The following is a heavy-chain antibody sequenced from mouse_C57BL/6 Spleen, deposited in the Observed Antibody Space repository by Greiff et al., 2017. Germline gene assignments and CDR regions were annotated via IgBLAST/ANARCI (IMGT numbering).Heavy chain of an antibody. D-gene: IGHD2-4*01. CDR3: ARDDYDRDAMDY. CDR2: ISSGSSTI. J-gene: IGHJ4*01. CDR1: GFTFSDYG. V-gene: IGHV5-17*01. Sequence: EVKLVESGGGLVKPGGSLKLSCAASGFTFSDYGMHWVRQAPEKGLEWVAYISSGSSTIYYADTVKGRFTISRDNAKNTLFLQMTSLRSEDTAMYYCARDDYDRDAMDYWGQGTSVTVSS.